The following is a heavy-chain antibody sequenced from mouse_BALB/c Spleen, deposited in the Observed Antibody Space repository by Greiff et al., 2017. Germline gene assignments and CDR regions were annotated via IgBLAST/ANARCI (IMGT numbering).Heavy chain of an antibody. D-gene: IGHD2-4*01. CDR1: GFTFSSFG. J-gene: IGHJ4*01. V-gene: IGHV5-17*02. CDR2: ISSGSSTI. CDR3: ARMGLGAMDY. Sequence: EVKLMESGGGLVQPGGSRKLSCAASGFTFSSFGMHWVRQAPEKGLEWVAYISSGSSTIYYADTVKGRFTISRDNPKNTLFLQMTSLRSEDTAMYYCARMGLGAMDYWGQGTSVTVSS.